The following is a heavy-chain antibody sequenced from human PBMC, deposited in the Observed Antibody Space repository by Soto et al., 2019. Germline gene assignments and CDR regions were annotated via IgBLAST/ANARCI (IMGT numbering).Heavy chain of an antibody. D-gene: IGHD3-3*01. CDR1: GFTFSSYA. Sequence: EVQLLESGGGLVQPGGSLRLSCAASGFTFSSYAMSWVRQAPGKGLEWVSAISGSCGSTYYAHSVKGRFTISIDNSKTTVHLQTNSLRADDTAVYYSAKDYDSFPSYYMVVLGKGTTVTVCS. V-gene: IGHV3-23*01. J-gene: IGHJ6*03. CDR2: ISGSCGST. CDR3: AKDYDSFPSYYMVV.